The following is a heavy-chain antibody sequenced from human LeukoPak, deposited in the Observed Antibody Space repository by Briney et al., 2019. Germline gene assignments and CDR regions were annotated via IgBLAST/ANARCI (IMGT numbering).Heavy chain of an antibody. D-gene: IGHD2-15*01. CDR1: GYTFTGHY. J-gene: IGHJ4*02. CDR3: ARDYCSGGSCFLLFDY. Sequence: ASVKVSCKASGYTFTGHYIHWVRQAPGQGLEWMGRINPNSGGTNYAQKFQGRVTMTRDTSISTAYMELSRLRSADTAVYYCARDYCSGGSCFLLFDYWGQGTLVTVSS. V-gene: IGHV1-2*06. CDR2: INPNSGGT.